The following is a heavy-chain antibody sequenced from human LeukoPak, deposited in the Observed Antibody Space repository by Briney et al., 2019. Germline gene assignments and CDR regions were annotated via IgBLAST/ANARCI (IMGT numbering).Heavy chain of an antibody. D-gene: IGHD3-22*01. CDR3: ARGRLSYYYDSRGWFDP. Sequence: SETLSLTCAVYGGSFSGYYWSWIRQPPGKGPEWIGEINHSGSTNYNPSLKSRVTISVDTSKNQFSLKLSSVTAADTAVYYCARGRLSYYYDSRGWFDPWGQGTLVTVSS. J-gene: IGHJ5*02. CDR2: INHSGST. CDR1: GGSFSGYY. V-gene: IGHV4-34*01.